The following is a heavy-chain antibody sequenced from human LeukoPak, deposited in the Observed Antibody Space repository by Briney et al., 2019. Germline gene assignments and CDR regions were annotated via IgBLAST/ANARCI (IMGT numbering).Heavy chain of an antibody. D-gene: IGHD6-13*01. V-gene: IGHV4-4*07. Sequence: SETLSLTCTVSGGSISSYYWSWIRQPAGKGLEWIGRIYTSGSTNYNPSLKSRVTMSVDTSKNQFSLKLSSVTAADAAVYYCAXGRXIAAAGKGYFDYWGQGTLVTVSS. CDR3: AXGRXIAAAGKGYFDY. CDR2: IYTSGST. CDR1: GGSISSYY. J-gene: IGHJ4*02.